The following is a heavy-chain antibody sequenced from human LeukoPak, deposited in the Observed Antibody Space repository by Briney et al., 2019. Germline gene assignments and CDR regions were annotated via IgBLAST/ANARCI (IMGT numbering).Heavy chain of an antibody. CDR1: GGSISSSSYY. CDR2: IYYSGST. J-gene: IGHJ4*02. CDR3: ARHRLQLLWFGELLTSPFDY. V-gene: IGHV4-39*01. Sequence: SETLSLTCTVSGGSISSSSYYWGWIRQPPGKGLEWIGSIYYSGSTYYNPSLKSRVTISVDTSKNQFSLKLSSVTAADTAVYYCARHRLQLLWFGELLTSPFDYWGQGTLVTVSS. D-gene: IGHD3-10*01.